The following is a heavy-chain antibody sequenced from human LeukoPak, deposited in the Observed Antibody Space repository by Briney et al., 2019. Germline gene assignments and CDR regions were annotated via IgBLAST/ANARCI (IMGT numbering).Heavy chain of an antibody. CDR3: ARDPTYYDSSGYLDY. D-gene: IGHD3-22*01. CDR1: GFTFSTYN. CDR2: ISSSGSTK. V-gene: IGHV3-48*02. J-gene: IGHJ4*02. Sequence: PGGSLRLSCAASGFTFSTYNMNWVRHAPGRGLEWVSYISSSGSTKYYAHSVQGRFTISRDNAKNSLYLQMNSLRDEDTAVYHCARDPTYYDSSGYLDYWGQGTLVTVSS.